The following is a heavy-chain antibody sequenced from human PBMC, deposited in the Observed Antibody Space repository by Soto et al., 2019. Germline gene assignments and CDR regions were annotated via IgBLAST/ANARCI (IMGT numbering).Heavy chain of an antibody. V-gene: IGHV4-4*07. D-gene: IGHD3-3*01. CDR1: GGSISSYY. Sequence: PSETLSLTCTVSGGSISSYYWSWIRQPAGKGLEWIGRIYTSGSTNYNPSLKSRVTMSVDTSKNQFPLKLSSVTAADTAVYYCARGSFWSGHEYYFDYWGQGTLVTVSS. CDR3: ARGSFWSGHEYYFDY. CDR2: IYTSGST. J-gene: IGHJ4*02.